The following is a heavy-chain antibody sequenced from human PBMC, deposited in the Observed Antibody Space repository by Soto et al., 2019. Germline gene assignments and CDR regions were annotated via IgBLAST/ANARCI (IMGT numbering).Heavy chain of an antibody. V-gene: IGHV4-39*01. J-gene: IGHJ5*01. CDR1: GGSISSSSYY. D-gene: IGHD3-16*01. Sequence: TLSLTCTVSGGSISSSSYYWGWIRQPPGKGLEWIGSIYYSGSTYYNPSLKSRVTISVDTSKNQFSLKLSSVTAADTAVYYCARRRAFGVVDWLEPWGQGTLVSVSS. CDR3: ARRRAFGVVDWLEP. CDR2: IYYSGST.